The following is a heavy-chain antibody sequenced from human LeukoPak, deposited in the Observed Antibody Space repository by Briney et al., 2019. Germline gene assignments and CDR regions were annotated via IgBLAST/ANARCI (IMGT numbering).Heavy chain of an antibody. CDR2: IYYSGST. Sequence: SETLSLTCTVSGGSISSYYWSWIRQPPGKGLEWIGYIYYSGSTNYNPSLKSRVTISVDTSKNQFSLKLSSVTAADAAVYYCASGGNYYDSSGYYYVFDYWGQGTLVTVSS. D-gene: IGHD3-22*01. CDR1: GGSISSYY. CDR3: ASGGNYYDSSGYYYVFDY. J-gene: IGHJ4*02. V-gene: IGHV4-59*08.